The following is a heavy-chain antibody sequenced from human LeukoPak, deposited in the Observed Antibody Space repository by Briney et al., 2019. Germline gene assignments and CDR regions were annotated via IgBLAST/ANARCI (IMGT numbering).Heavy chain of an antibody. CDR1: GFTFTSSA. D-gene: IGHD3-22*01. J-gene: IGHJ6*02. CDR3: AVSGTKNYYDSSGYYTDYYYYGMDV. CDR2: IVVGSGNT. Sequence: SVKVSCKASGFTFTSSAMQWVRQARGQRLEWIGWIVVGSGNTNYAQKFQERVTITRDMSTSTAYMELSSLRSEDTAVYYCAVSGTKNYYDSSGYYTDYYYYGMDVWGQGTTVTVSS. V-gene: IGHV1-58*02.